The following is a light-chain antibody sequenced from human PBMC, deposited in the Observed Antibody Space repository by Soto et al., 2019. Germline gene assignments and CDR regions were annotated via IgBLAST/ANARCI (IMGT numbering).Light chain of an antibody. J-gene: IGLJ3*02. V-gene: IGLV2-8*01. CDR1: SSDVGGYNY. Sequence: QSALTQPPSASGSPGQSVTISCTGTSSDVGGYNYVSWYQQHPGKAPKVMIYEVNKRPSGVPDRFSGSKSGNTASLTVSGLQAEDEADYFCKSYTGINNWVFDGGTKLTVL. CDR3: KSYTGINNWV. CDR2: EVN.